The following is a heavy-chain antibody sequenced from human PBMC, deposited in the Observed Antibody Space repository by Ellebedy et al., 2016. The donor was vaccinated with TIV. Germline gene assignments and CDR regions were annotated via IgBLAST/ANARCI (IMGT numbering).Heavy chain of an antibody. CDR2: ISNSGSSI. D-gene: IGHD3-3*01. CDR1: GFTFSDSW. V-gene: IGHV3-11*01. CDR3: ARFPSAWYFDL. Sequence: GGSLRLXCAASGFTFSDSWMSWVHQAPGKGLEWVSYISNSGSSIYYADSVKGRFTISRDSAKNSLYLQMNSLRADDTAVYFCARFPSAWYFDLWGRGTLVTVSS. J-gene: IGHJ2*01.